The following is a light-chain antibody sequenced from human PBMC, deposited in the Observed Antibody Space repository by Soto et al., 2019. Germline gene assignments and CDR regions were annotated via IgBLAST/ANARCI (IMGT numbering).Light chain of an antibody. J-gene: IGKJ3*01. V-gene: IGKV1-39*01. CDR3: QHSFSDPFT. CDR2: AAS. Sequence: DIQMTQSPSSLSASVGDRVTITCRASQTISNYLNWYQQKPGKAPKLLIYAASSLQSGVPSRFSANGSGTDFTLTISSLQPEDFATYYCQHSFSDPFTFGPGTKVHIK. CDR1: QTISNY.